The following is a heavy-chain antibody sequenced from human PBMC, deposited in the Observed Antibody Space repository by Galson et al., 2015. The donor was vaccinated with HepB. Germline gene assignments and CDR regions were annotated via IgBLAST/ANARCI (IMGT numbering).Heavy chain of an antibody. J-gene: IGHJ2*01. Sequence: SCKASAYTFTAYAISWVRQAPGQGLEWMGWINGHNADTNYARKFQGRVTMTTDTSTSTGYMELRNLRSDDTAVYYCARGIWYSSTRQRPGYFDLWGRGTLVTVSS. V-gene: IGHV1-18*01. CDR1: AYTFTAYA. D-gene: IGHD6-13*01. CDR3: ARGIWYSSTRQRPGYFDL. CDR2: INGHNADT.